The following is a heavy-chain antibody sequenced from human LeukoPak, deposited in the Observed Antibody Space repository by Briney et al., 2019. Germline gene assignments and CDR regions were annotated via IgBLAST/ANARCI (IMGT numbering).Heavy chain of an antibody. V-gene: IGHV1-69*13. J-gene: IGHJ6*03. CDR3: ARDTYYYDSSGSYGNYYYYMDV. CDR2: IIPLFGTA. D-gene: IGHD3-22*01. Sequence: SVKVSCKASGGTFSSYAISWVRQAPGQGLEWMGGIIPLFGTANYAQKFQGRVTITADESTSTAYMELSSLRSEDTAVYYCARDTYYYDSSGSYGNYYYYMDVWGKGTTVTVSS. CDR1: GGTFSSYA.